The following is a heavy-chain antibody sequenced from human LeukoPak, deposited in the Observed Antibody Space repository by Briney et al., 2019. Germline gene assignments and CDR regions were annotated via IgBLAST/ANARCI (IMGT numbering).Heavy chain of an antibody. V-gene: IGHV3-30*18. CDR2: ISYDGSNK. J-gene: IGHJ4*02. CDR3: AKDQAYCSGGSCYLDPPSYYFDY. D-gene: IGHD2-15*01. CDR1: GFTFSSYG. Sequence: GGSLRLSCAASGFTFSSYGMYWVRQAPGKGLEWVAVISYDGSNKYYADSVKGRFTISRDNSKNTLYLQMNRLRAEDTAVYYCAKDQAYCSGGSCYLDPPSYYFDYWGQGTLVTVSS.